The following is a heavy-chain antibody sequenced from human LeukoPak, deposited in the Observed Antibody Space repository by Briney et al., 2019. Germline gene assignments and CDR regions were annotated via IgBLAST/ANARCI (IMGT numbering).Heavy chain of an antibody. CDR3: VKDMRPRRGDVFDI. Sequence: GGSLRLSCAASGFTFDGYAMHWVRQAPGKGLDWVSGISWNCGSIDYADSVKGRFTTSRDNAKNSLYMQKNSLRPEDTALYYCVKDMRPRRGDVFDIWGQGTMVTVSS. V-gene: IGHV3-9*01. CDR2: ISWNCGSI. J-gene: IGHJ3*02. CDR1: GFTFDGYA.